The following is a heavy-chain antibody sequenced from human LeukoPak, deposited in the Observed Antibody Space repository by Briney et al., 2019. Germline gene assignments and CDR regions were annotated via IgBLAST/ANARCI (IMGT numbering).Heavy chain of an antibody. CDR2: IYYSGST. V-gene: IGHV4-59*01. J-gene: IGHJ3*02. CDR1: GGSISSYY. Sequence: PSETLSLTCTVSGGSISSYYWSWIRQPPGKGLEWIGYIYYSGSTNYNPSLKSRVTISVDTSKNRFSLKLSSVTAADTAVYYCARASSGYDTFDIWGQGTMVTVSS. D-gene: IGHD5-12*01. CDR3: ARASSGYDTFDI.